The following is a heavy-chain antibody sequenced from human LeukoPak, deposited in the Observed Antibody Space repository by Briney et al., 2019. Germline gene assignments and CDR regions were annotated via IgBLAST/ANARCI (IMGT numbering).Heavy chain of an antibody. CDR3: TRMTTGHDY. D-gene: IGHD4-17*01. CDR2: INHSGST. V-gene: IGHV4-34*01. Sequence: SETLSLTCAVSGVSFNDYYWSWVRQTPGKGLEWIGEINHSGSTNGRPSPKSRVTLSIDTCRKQFSLNVRSVTVADTGIYYCTRMTTGHDYWGQGTLVTVSS. J-gene: IGHJ4*02. CDR1: GVSFNDYY.